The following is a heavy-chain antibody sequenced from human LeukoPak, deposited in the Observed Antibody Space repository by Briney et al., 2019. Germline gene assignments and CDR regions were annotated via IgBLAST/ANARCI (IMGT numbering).Heavy chain of an antibody. D-gene: IGHD3-22*01. J-gene: IGHJ3*02. CDR1: GYTFTSYG. CDR2: IIPILGIA. V-gene: IGHV1-69*04. CDR3: ASPPGYYDSSGYHRRGAFDI. Sequence: SVKVSCKASGYTFTSYGISWVRQAPGQGLEWMGRIIPILGIANYAQKFQGRVTITADKSTSTAYMELSSLRSEDTAVYYCASPPGYYDSSGYHRRGAFDIWGQGTMVTVSS.